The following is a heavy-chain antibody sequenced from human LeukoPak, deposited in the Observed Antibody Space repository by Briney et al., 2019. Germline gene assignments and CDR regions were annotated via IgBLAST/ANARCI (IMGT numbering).Heavy chain of an antibody. CDR3: ARVGVDYSGNIIKYYFDY. J-gene: IGHJ4*02. Sequence: SETLSLTCTASGGSIISYYWSWIRQPPGKGLEWVGYVYYSGTTNYNPSLKSRVIISVDTSKNQFSLKLSPVIAADTAVYYCARVGVDYSGNIIKYYFDYWGQGTLVTVSS. CDR2: VYYSGTT. V-gene: IGHV4-59*01. D-gene: IGHD4-23*01. CDR1: GGSIISYY.